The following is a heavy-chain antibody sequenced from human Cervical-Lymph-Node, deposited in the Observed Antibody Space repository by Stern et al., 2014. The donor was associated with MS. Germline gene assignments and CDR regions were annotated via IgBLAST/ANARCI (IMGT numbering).Heavy chain of an antibody. Sequence: QITLQESGPALVKPTQTLTLTCTFSGFSLSTSGMRVNWIRQPPGKALEWLARIDWDDDKFYSTSLKTRLTISKDTSKNQVVLTMTNMDPVDTATYYCARTTYCSGGSCYPDYWGQGTLVTVSS. CDR3: ARTTYCSGGSCYPDY. CDR1: GFSLSTSGMR. V-gene: IGHV2-70*04. D-gene: IGHD2-15*01. J-gene: IGHJ4*02. CDR2: IDWDDDK.